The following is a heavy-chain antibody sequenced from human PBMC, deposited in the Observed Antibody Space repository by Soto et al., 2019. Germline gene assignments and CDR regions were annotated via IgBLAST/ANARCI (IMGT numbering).Heavy chain of an antibody. D-gene: IGHD2-2*01. V-gene: IGHV3-30*18. J-gene: IGHJ4*02. CDR2: ISYNGNKI. CDR3: AKHSSTFVF. CDR1: GFTFSSYG. Sequence: GGSLRLSCKTSGFTFSSYGLHWLRQAPGKGLEWVTFISYNGNKINYADSVKGRFTVSRDNSKNTLYLQMNSLRPEDTAVYYCAKHSSTFVFWGKGTLVT.